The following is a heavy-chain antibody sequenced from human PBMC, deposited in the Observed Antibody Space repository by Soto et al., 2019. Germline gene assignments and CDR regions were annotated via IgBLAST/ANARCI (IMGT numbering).Heavy chain of an antibody. CDR1: GFTFSDYY. Sequence: GGSLRLSCAASGFTFSDYYMSWIRQAPGKGLEWVSYISSSSSYTNYADPVKGRFTISRDNAKNSLYLQMNSLRAEDTAVYYCARGYTTYYDILTGYADNWFAPWGQGTLVTVSS. D-gene: IGHD3-9*01. CDR2: ISSSSSYT. V-gene: IGHV3-11*05. CDR3: ARGYTTYYDILTGYADNWFAP. J-gene: IGHJ5*02.